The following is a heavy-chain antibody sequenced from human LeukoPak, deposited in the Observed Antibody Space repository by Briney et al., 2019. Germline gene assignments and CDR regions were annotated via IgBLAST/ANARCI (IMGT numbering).Heavy chain of an antibody. J-gene: IGHJ2*01. CDR3: ARGRRIVVLPGRGFFDL. Sequence: SETLSLTCTVSGGSISSYYWSWVRQPAGKGMEWIGRIYTSGSTNYNPSLKSRVTMSVDTSKNQFSLKLSSVTAADTAMYYCARGRRIVVLPGRGFFDLWGRGTLVTVSS. V-gene: IGHV4-4*07. CDR1: GGSISSYY. CDR2: IYTSGST. D-gene: IGHD4/OR15-4a*01.